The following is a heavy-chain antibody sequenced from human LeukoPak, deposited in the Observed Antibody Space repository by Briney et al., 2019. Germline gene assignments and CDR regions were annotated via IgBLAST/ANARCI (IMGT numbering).Heavy chain of an antibody. CDR3: AREEQGSSWYHLDY. V-gene: IGHV4-4*07. Sequence: SETLSLTCTVSDDSISSYYWSWIRQPAGKGLEWIGRIYTSGSTNYNPSLKSRVTMSVDTSKNQFSLKLSSVTAADTAVYYCAREEQGSSWYHLDYWGQGTLVTVSS. D-gene: IGHD6-13*01. J-gene: IGHJ4*02. CDR2: IYTSGST. CDR1: DDSISSYY.